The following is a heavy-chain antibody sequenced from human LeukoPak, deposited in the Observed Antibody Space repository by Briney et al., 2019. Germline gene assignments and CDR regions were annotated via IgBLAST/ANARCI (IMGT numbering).Heavy chain of an antibody. V-gene: IGHV3-23*01. CDR2: ISGSGGST. CDR1: GFTFSSYA. D-gene: IGHD1/OR15-1a*01. J-gene: IGHJ6*03. Sequence: GGSLRLSCAASGFTFSSYAMSWVRQAPGKWLEWVSAISGSGGSTYYADSVEGRFTISRDNAKASLYLQMNSLRAEDMSVYYCARETTDDFLYYYMDVWGKGTTVTISS. CDR3: ARETTDDFLYYYMDV.